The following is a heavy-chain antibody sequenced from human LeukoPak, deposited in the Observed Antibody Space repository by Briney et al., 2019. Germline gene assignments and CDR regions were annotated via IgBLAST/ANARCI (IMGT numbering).Heavy chain of an antibody. Sequence: GGSLRLSCAASGFTFSSYEMNWVRQAPGKGLELGSYISSSGSTIYYADSVKGRFTISRDNAKNSLYLQMNSLRAEDTAVYYCARDSYPAYDFWSGYYWLDYWGQGTLVTVSS. CDR3: ARDSYPAYDFWSGYYWLDY. V-gene: IGHV3-48*03. CDR1: GFTFSSYE. D-gene: IGHD3-3*01. J-gene: IGHJ4*02. CDR2: ISSSGSTI.